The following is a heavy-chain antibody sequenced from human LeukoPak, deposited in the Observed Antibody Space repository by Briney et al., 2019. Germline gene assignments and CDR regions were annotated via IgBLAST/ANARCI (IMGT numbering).Heavy chain of an antibody. J-gene: IGHJ4*02. Sequence: PGGSLRLSCAASGFTFSDYYMSWIRQAPGKGLEWVSYISSSSSYTNYADSVKGRFTISRDNAKNSLYLQMNSLRAEDTAVYYCARDGRGARYSYGYDYWGQGTLVTVSS. CDR2: ISSSSSYT. CDR3: ARDGRGARYSYGYDY. D-gene: IGHD5-18*01. CDR1: GFTFSDYY. V-gene: IGHV3-11*05.